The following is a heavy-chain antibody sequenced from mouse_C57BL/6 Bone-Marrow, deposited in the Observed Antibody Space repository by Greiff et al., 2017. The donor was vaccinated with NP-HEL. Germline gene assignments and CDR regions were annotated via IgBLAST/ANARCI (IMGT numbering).Heavy chain of an antibody. CDR3: ARRNWGLYYFDY. J-gene: IGHJ2*01. V-gene: IGHV5-12*01. D-gene: IGHD4-1*01. Sequence: EVKLVESGGGLVQPGGSLKLSCAASGFTFSDYYMYWVRQTPEKRLEWVAYISNGGGSTYYPDTVKGRFTISRDNAKNTLYLQMSRLKSEDTAMYYCARRNWGLYYFDYWGQGTTLTVSS. CDR1: GFTFSDYY. CDR2: ISNGGGST.